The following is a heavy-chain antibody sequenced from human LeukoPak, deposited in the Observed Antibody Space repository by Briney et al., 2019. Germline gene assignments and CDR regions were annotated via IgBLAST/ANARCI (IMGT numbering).Heavy chain of an antibody. V-gene: IGHV1-69*05. CDR2: IIPMFGTA. CDR3: ARGVPAAKEGYFDY. J-gene: IGHJ4*02. D-gene: IGHD2-2*01. CDR1: GGTFSSYA. Sequence: SARVSCKASGGTFSSYAISWVRQAPGQGHEWMGGIIPMFGTANYAQKFQGRVTITTDQPTSTAYMELSSLRSEDTAVYYCARGVPAAKEGYFDYWGQGTLVTVSS.